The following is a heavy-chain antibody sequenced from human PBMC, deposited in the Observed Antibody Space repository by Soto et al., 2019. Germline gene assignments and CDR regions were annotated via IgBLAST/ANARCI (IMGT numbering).Heavy chain of an antibody. CDR2: ISYDGSNK. CDR1: GFTFSSYA. Sequence: QVQLVESGGGVVQPGRSLRLSCAASGFTFSSYAMHWVRQAPGKGLEWVAVISYDGSNKYYADSVKGRFTISRDNSKNTLYLQMNSLRAEDAAVYYCAREETGIVGATSGPDAFDIWGQGTMVTVSS. V-gene: IGHV3-30-3*01. D-gene: IGHD1-26*01. CDR3: AREETGIVGATSGPDAFDI. J-gene: IGHJ3*02.